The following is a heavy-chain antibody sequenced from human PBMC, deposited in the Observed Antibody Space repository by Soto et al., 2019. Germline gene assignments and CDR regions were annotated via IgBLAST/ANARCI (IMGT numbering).Heavy chain of an antibody. V-gene: IGHV4-34*01. CDR3: ARGPITAH. Sequence: PSETLSLTCAVYGGSFSGYYWSWIRQPPGKGLEWIGEINHSGSTNYNPSLKSRVTISVDTSKNQFSLKLSSVTAADTAVYYCARGPITAHWGQGTLVTVSS. CDR1: GGSFSGYY. D-gene: IGHD3-3*01. CDR2: INHSGST. J-gene: IGHJ4*02.